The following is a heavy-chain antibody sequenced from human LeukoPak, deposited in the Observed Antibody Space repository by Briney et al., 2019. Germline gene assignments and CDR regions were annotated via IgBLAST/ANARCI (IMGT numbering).Heavy chain of an antibody. CDR2: IYTSGST. J-gene: IGHJ5*02. CDR1: GGSISSYY. V-gene: IGHV4-4*09. Sequence: SETLSLTCTVSGGSISSYYWSWIRQPPGKGLEWIGYIYTSGSTNYNPSLKSRVTISVDTSKNQFSLKLSSVTAADTAVYYCARHLGPGWFDPWGQGTLVTVSS. CDR3: ARHLGPGWFDP.